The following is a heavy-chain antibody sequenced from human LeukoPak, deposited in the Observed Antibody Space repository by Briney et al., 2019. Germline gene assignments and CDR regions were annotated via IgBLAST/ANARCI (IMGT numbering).Heavy chain of an antibody. J-gene: IGHJ4*02. D-gene: IGHD1-14*01. V-gene: IGHV3-53*01. CDR1: GFTVIPND. CDR3: ARGGEPLAANTLAY. CDR2: LYSDGNT. Sequence: GGSLRLSCAASGFTVIPNDMTWVRQAPGKGLEWVSVLYSDGNTKYADSVQGRFTISRDNSKNTLYLEMNSLSPDDTAVYYCARGGEPLAANTLAYWGQGTLVTVSS.